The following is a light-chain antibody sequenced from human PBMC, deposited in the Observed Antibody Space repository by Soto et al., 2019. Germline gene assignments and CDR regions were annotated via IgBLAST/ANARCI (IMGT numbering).Light chain of an antibody. CDR1: QSVSRY. V-gene: IGKV3-11*01. Sequence: EIVLTPSPATLSLSPGERATLSCRASQSVSRYLAWYQQKPGQAPRLLIYDASNRATGIPARFSGSVSGTDFTLTISRLEPEDFAVYYCQQRSNWLFTFGPGTKVDS. J-gene: IGKJ3*01. CDR2: DAS. CDR3: QQRSNWLFT.